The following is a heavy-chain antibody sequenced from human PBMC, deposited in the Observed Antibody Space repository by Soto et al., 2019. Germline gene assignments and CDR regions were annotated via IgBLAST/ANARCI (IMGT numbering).Heavy chain of an antibody. Sequence: QVQLQESGPGLVKPSATLSLTCTVSGGSISSYYWSWIRQPPGKGLEWIGYIYYSGSTNYNPSLKSRVTISVDTSKNQFSLKLSSVIAADTAVYYCARGDYVTGYWGQGTLVTVSS. CDR2: IYYSGST. J-gene: IGHJ4*02. CDR1: GGSISSYY. CDR3: ARGDYVTGY. D-gene: IGHD4-17*01. V-gene: IGHV4-59*01.